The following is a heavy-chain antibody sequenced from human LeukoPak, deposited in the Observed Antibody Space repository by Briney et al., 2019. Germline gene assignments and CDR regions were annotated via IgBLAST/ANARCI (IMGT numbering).Heavy chain of an antibody. J-gene: IGHJ6*02. V-gene: IGHV4-30-4*01. Sequence: SQTLSLTCTVSGGSISSGDYYWSWIRQPPGKGLEWIGYIYYSGSTYYNPSLKSRVTISVDTSENQFSLKLSSVTAADTAVYYCARATVAAAGPSHYYYYYGMDVWGQGTTVTVSS. D-gene: IGHD6-13*01. CDR3: ARATVAAAGPSHYYYYYGMDV. CDR1: GGSISSGDYY. CDR2: IYYSGST.